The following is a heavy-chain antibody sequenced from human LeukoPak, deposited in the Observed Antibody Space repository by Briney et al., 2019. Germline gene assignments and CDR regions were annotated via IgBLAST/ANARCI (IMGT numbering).Heavy chain of an antibody. CDR3: ARESRIVEGDGYNIDV. D-gene: IGHD1-26*01. CDR1: GYSFTSYW. V-gene: IGHV5-51*01. Sequence: GESLKISCKGSGYSFTSYWIGWVRQMPGKGMEWMGIIYPGDSDTRYSPSFQGQVTISADKSISTAYLQWSSLKASDTAVYYCARESRIVEGDGYNIDVWGKGTTVTIS. CDR2: IYPGDSDT. J-gene: IGHJ6*03.